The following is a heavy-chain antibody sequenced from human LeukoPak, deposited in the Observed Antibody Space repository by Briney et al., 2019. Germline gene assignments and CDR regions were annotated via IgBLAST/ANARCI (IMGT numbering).Heavy chain of an antibody. CDR3: ARVDGSSWKGDAFDI. V-gene: IGHV3-7*01. Sequence: SGGSLRLSCAASGFTFSSYWMSWVRQAPGKGLEWVTNIKQDGSEKYYVDSVKGRFTISRDNAKNSLYLQMNSLRAEDTAVYYCARVDGSSWKGDAFDIWGQGTMVTVSS. D-gene: IGHD6-13*01. CDR2: IKQDGSEK. J-gene: IGHJ3*02. CDR1: GFTFSSYW.